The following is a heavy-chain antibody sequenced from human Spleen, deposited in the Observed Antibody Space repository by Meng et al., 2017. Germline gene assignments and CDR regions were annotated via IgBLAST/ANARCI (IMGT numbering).Heavy chain of an antibody. CDR2: IKSNPDGGTI. V-gene: IGHV3-15*01. CDR1: GFYFPNAY. J-gene: IGHJ4*02. Sequence: GGSLRLSCAASGFYFPNAYMSWARQAPGKGLEWVGRIKSNPDGGTIDYAGAVKGRFTISRDDSKNMVYLQMNSLITEDTAVYFCATGAAAADHWGQGTLVTVSS. D-gene: IGHD6-13*01. CDR3: ATGAAAADH.